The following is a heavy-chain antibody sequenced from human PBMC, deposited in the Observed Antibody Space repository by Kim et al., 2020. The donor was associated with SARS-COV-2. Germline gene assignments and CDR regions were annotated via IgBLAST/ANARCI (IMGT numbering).Heavy chain of an antibody. CDR2: ISSSGSTI. V-gene: IGHV3-48*03. J-gene: IGHJ3*02. CDR3: ARVGRWTFDI. Sequence: GGSLRLSCAASGFTFSSYEMNWVRQAPGKGLEWVSYISSSGSTIYYADSVKGRFTISRDNAKNSLYLQMNSLRAEDTAVYYCARVGRWTFDIWGQGTMVTVSS. CDR1: GFTFSSYE. D-gene: IGHD2-15*01.